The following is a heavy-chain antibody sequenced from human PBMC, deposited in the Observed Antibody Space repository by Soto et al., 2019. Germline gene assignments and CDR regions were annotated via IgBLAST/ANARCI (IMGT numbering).Heavy chain of an antibody. D-gene: IGHD5-12*01. CDR3: ANVDVGSYGMDV. V-gene: IGHV3-30*18. J-gene: IGHJ6*02. CDR1: GFTFSSYG. CDR2: ISYNGSNK. Sequence: QVQLVESGGGVVQPGTSLRLSCAASGFTFSSYGMHWVRQASGKGLEWVSVISYNGSNKYYADSVKGRFTISRDNSKNTLYLQMNSLRAEDTAVYYCANVDVGSYGMDVWGQGTTVTVSS.